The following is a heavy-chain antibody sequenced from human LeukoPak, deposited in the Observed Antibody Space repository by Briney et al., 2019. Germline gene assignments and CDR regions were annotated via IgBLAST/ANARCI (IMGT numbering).Heavy chain of an antibody. Sequence: GGSLRLSCATSGLTFSSYWMHWVRQAPGKGLVWVSRINTDGRSTNYADSVKGRFTISRDNAKYTLYLQMNSLRAEDTAVYYCVRGTVAAAGVDYWGQGALVTVSS. D-gene: IGHD6-13*01. V-gene: IGHV3-74*01. CDR2: INTDGRST. CDR3: VRGTVAAAGVDY. J-gene: IGHJ4*02. CDR1: GLTFSSYW.